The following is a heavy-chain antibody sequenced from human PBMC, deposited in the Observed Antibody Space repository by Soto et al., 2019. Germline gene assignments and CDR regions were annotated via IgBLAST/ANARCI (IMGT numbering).Heavy chain of an antibody. D-gene: IGHD6-6*01. V-gene: IGHV3-33*01. CDR1: GFAFSSYG. Sequence: GGSLRLSCAASGFAFSSYGMHWVRQTPGKGLEWVALIWYDGSNQYYADSVKGRFTISRDNSKNTLNLQMDSLRAEDTAVYFCTRSPPGVAGRYYFDFWGQGTLVTVSS. J-gene: IGHJ4*02. CDR3: TRSPPGVAGRYYFDF. CDR2: IWYDGSNQ.